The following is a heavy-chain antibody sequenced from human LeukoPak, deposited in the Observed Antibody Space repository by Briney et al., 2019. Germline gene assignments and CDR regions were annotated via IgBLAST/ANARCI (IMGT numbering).Heavy chain of an antibody. V-gene: IGHV3-11*04. CDR3: ARDRPLSGSYRPFDY. CDR1: GFTFSDYY. D-gene: IGHD1-26*01. Sequence: GGSLRLSCAASGFTFSDYYMSWIRQAPGKGLEWVSYISSSSSTIYYADSVKGRFTISRDNAKNSLYLQMNSLRAEDTAVYYCARDRPLSGSYRPFDYWGQGTLVTVSS. CDR2: ISSSSSTI. J-gene: IGHJ4*02.